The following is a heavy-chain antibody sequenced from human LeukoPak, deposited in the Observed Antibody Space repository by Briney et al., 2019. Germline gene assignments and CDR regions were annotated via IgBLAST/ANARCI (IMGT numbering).Heavy chain of an antibody. CDR3: ASLMRDGYNIFDY. CDR1: GYTFTNYD. V-gene: IGHV1-8*01. J-gene: IGHJ4*02. CDR2: MSPNNGNT. D-gene: IGHD5-24*01. Sequence: EASVNVSCKTSGYTFTNYDINWVRQATGQGLEWLGWMSPNNGNTGYAQKFQGRVTMTRDTSINTAYMELSSLRSEDTAVYYCASLMRDGYNIFDYWGQGTLVTVSS.